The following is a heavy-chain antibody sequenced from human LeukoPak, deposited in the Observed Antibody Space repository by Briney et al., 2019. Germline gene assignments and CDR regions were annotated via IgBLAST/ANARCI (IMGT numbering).Heavy chain of an antibody. Sequence: GGSLRFSCAASGFTFSSYWMTWVRQAPGKGLGWVANIKHNGDELNYVDSVEDRFTISRDNAKNSLYLHMTDLRAEDTAVYYCARELRTFDSWGQGTLVTVSS. J-gene: IGHJ4*02. CDR1: GFTFSSYW. V-gene: IGHV3-7*01. CDR3: ARELRTFDS. D-gene: IGHD3-16*01. CDR2: IKHNGDEL.